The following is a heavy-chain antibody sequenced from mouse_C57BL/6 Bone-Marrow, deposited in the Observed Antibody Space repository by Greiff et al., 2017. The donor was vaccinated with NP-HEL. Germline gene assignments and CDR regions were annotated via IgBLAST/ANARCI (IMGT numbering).Heavy chain of an antibody. CDR1: GYTFTSYW. V-gene: IGHV1-69*01. Sequence: VQLQQSGAELVMPGASVKLSCKASGYTFTSYWMHWVKQRPGQGLEWIGEIDPSDSYTNYIQKFKGKSTLTVDKSSSTAYMQLSSLTSEDSAVYYCARKPTFYAMDYWGQGTSVTVSS. D-gene: IGHD2-10*01. J-gene: IGHJ4*01. CDR2: IDPSDSYT. CDR3: ARKPTFYAMDY.